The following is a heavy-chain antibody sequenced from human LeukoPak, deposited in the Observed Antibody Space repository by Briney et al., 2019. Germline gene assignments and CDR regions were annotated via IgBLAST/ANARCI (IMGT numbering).Heavy chain of an antibody. CDR1: GFTFSDYY. CDR2: ISWNGGSI. D-gene: IGHD6-19*01. V-gene: IGHV3-11*01. Sequence: GGSLRLSCAASGFTFSDYYMSWIRQAPGKGLEWVSGISWNGGSIGYADSVKGRFTISRDNFNNSLYLQMNSLRPEDTALYYCGKGPGIAVATIDYWGLGTLVTVSS. J-gene: IGHJ4*02. CDR3: GKGPGIAVATIDY.